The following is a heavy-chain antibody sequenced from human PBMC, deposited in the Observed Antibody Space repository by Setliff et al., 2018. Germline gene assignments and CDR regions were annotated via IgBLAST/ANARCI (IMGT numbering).Heavy chain of an antibody. V-gene: IGHV4-31*03. Sequence: SETLSLTCTVSGGSISSGGYYWTWIRQHPGRGLEWIGYIYYSGSTYYSPSLKSRLSISVDTSKNQFSLKLSSVTAADTAVYYCARARYCSGGRCYWTWLDSWAQGTLVTVSS. J-gene: IGHJ5*01. CDR2: IYYSGST. D-gene: IGHD2-15*01. CDR1: GGSISSGGYY. CDR3: ARARYCSGGRCYWTWLDS.